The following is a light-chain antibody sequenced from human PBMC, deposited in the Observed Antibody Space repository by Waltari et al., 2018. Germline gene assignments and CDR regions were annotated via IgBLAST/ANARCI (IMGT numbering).Light chain of an antibody. CDR2: AVS. Sequence: QSALTQAASVPRSPGLSITISCTRTSSDLGNYQPVSWYQQHPGKAPKLMIYAVSKRPSGVSDRFSGSKSGDMASLTISGLQPEDEAEYFCSSYAGSSKGVFGGGTKVTVL. J-gene: IGLJ2*01. V-gene: IGLV2-23*02. CDR3: SSYAGSSKGV. CDR1: SSDLGNYQP.